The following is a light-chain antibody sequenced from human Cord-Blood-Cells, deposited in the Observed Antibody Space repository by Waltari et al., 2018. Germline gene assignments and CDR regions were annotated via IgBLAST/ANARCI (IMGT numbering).Light chain of an antibody. Sequence: DIVMTQSPLSLLVTPGEPASISCWSSQSLLHSNGYNYWDWSLQKPGQSPQLLIYLGSNRASGVPDRFSGSGSGTDFTLKISRVEAEDVGVYYCMQALQTPPTFGQGTKLEIK. CDR3: MQALQTPPT. CDR2: LGS. V-gene: IGKV2-28*01. CDR1: QSLLHSNGYNY. J-gene: IGKJ2*01.